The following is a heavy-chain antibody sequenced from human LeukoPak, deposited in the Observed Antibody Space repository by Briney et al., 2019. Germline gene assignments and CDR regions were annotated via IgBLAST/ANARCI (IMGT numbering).Heavy chain of an antibody. J-gene: IGHJ4*02. D-gene: IGHD2-21*02. CDR2: ISGGGDIT. Sequence: GGSLRLSCAASGFTFSSYAMSWVRQTPGKGLEWVSAISGGGDITYYADSVTGRFTISRDNSRDTLFLQMHSLRPGDTAVYYCVREDTPATANYWGQGTLVTISS. V-gene: IGHV3-23*01. CDR3: VREDTPATANY. CDR1: GFTFSSYA.